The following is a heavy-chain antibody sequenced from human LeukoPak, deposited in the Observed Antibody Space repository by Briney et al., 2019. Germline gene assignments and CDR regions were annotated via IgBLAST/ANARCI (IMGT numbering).Heavy chain of an antibody. V-gene: IGHV4-4*07. D-gene: IGHD3-9*01. CDR2: IYTSGST. CDR1: GGSISSYY. CDR3: ARDRGNRPIRYFDSPPENWFDP. J-gene: IGHJ5*02. Sequence: SETLSLTCTVSGGSISSYYWSWIRQPAGKGLEWIGRIYTSGSTNYNPSLKSRVTMSVDTSKNQFSLKLSSVTAADTAVYYCARDRGNRPIRYFDSPPENWFDPWGQGTLVTVSS.